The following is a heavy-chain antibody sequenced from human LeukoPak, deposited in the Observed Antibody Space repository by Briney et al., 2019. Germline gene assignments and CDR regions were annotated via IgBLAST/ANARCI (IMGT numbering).Heavy chain of an antibody. D-gene: IGHD4-11*01. CDR1: GGSISSGDYY. CDR2: IYYSGST. J-gene: IGHJ4*02. CDR3: ARDLRGYGNYVR. Sequence: PSETLSLTCTVSGGSISSGDYYWNWIRQPPGKGLEWIGYIYYSGSTYYNPSLRSRVTISVDTSKNQFSLKLSSVTAADTAIYYCARDLRGYGNYVRWGQGILVTVSS. V-gene: IGHV4-30-4*08.